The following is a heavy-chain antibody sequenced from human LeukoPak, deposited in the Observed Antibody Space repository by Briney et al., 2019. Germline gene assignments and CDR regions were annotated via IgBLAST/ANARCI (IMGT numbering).Heavy chain of an antibody. V-gene: IGHV4-59*08. D-gene: IGHD2-8*01. Sequence: SETLSLTCTVSGGSISGYYWSWVRQPPGKGLEGIGYIFHTGSANYNPSLKSRVTMSVDTSKNQFSLRLSSVTAADTAVYYCVRQPYTSGAYYFDYWGQGTLVTVSS. CDR3: VRQPYTSGAYYFDY. CDR2: IFHTGSA. J-gene: IGHJ4*02. CDR1: GGSISGYY.